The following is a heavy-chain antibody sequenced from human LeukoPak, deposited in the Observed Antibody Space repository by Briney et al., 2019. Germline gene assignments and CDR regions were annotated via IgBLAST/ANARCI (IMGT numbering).Heavy chain of an antibody. V-gene: IGHV1-69*06. CDR1: GGTFSSYA. CDR2: IIPIFGTA. CDR3: ARSVVYVWGRYLPFDY. D-gene: IGHD3-16*02. J-gene: IGHJ4*02. Sequence: SVKVSCKASGGTFSSYAISWVRQAPGQGLEWMGGIIPIFGTANYAQKFQGRVTITADKSTSTAYMELSSLRSEDTAVYYCARSVVYVWGRYLPFDYWGQGTLVTVSS.